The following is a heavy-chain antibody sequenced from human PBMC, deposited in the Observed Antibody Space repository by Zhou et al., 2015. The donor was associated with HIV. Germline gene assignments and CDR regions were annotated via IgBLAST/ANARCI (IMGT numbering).Heavy chain of an antibody. V-gene: IGHV1-2*02. CDR1: GYTFTGYY. J-gene: IGHJ4*02. CDR2: INPNSGGT. D-gene: IGHD3-16*02. CDR3: ATYTRITFGGVIVDFDY. Sequence: QVQLVQSGAEVKKPGASVKVSCKASGYTFTGYYMHWVRQAPGQGLEWMGWINPNSGGTNYAQKFQGRVTMTRDTSISTAYMELSRLRSDDTAVYYCATYTRITFGGVIVDFDYWGQGTLVTVSS.